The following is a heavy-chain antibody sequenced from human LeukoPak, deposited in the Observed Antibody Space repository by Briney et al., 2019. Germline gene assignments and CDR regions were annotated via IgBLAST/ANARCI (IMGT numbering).Heavy chain of an antibody. Sequence: SETLSLTCAVYGGSFSGYYWSWIRQPPGKGLEWIAEINHSGSTNYNPSLKSRVTISVDTSKNQFSLKLSSVTAADTAVYSCARGADGVSSNSRGWFDPWGQGTLVTVSS. D-gene: IGHD2-15*01. V-gene: IGHV4-34*01. CDR2: INHSGST. J-gene: IGHJ5*02. CDR3: ARGADGVSSNSRGWFDP. CDR1: GGSFSGYY.